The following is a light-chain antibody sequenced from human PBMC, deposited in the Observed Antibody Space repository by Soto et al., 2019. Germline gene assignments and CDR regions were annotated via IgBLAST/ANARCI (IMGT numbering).Light chain of an antibody. V-gene: IGKV1-5*03. CDR1: QSISSW. CDR2: KAS. J-gene: IGKJ1*01. Sequence: DIQMTQSPSTLSASVGDRVTITCRASQSISSWLAWYQQKPGKAPKLLIYKASSLESGVRARFSGSGSRTEFTLTISSLQPDDFATYYCQQYNSFTWTFGQGTKVEIK. CDR3: QQYNSFTWT.